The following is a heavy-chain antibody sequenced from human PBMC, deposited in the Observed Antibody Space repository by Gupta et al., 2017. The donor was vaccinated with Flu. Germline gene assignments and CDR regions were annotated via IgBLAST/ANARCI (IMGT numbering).Heavy chain of an antibody. J-gene: IGHJ4*02. D-gene: IGHD2-15*01. V-gene: IGHV3-23*01. CDR2: ISGSGTST. CDR1: GFTFSSYT. Sequence: EVQLLESGGDLIQPGGSLRLSCAASGFTFSSYTMSWVRQAPGKGLEWVSAISGSGTSTYYADFVKGRFTISRDNSRDTLYLQMNSLKAEDTAVYYCAQEAAEVVVATNFAYWGQVTLVTISS. CDR3: AQEAAEVVVATNFAY.